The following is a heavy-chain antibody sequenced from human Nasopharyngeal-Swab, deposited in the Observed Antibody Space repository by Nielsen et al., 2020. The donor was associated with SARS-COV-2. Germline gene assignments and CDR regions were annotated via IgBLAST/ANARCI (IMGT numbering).Heavy chain of an antibody. J-gene: IGHJ3*02. CDR3: AKDGGSGSYGYDAFDI. CDR1: GFTFEHFG. V-gene: IGHV3-9*01. CDR2: ISWKSESI. Sequence: SLKISCAASGFTFEHFGMHWVRQPPGKGLEWVAGISWKSESIGYVDSVRGRFSVSRDNAKKSLYLEMNSLRPDDTALYYCAKDGGSGSYGYDAFDIWGLGTMVTASS. D-gene: IGHD1-26*01.